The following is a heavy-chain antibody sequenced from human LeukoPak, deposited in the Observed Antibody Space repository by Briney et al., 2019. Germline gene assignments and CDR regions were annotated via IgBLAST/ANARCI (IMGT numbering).Heavy chain of an antibody. D-gene: IGHD3-3*01. J-gene: IGHJ4*02. CDR3: ARGNGGFWSGYSSYYFDY. CDR1: GGSISSSSYY. V-gene: IGHV4-39*01. Sequence: SETLSLTCTVSGGSISSSSYYWGWIRQPPGKGLEWIGSIYYSGSTYYNPSLKSRVTISVDTSKNQFSLKLSSVTAADTAVYYCARGNGGFWSGYSSYYFDYWGQGTLVTVSS. CDR2: IYYSGST.